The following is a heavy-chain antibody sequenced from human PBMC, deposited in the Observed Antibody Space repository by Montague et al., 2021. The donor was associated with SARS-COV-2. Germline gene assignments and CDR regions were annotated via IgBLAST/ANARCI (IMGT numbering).Heavy chain of an antibody. CDR3: ARHSGRDTIFGVVIVPDAFDI. J-gene: IGHJ3*02. CDR1: GSSISSSSYY. D-gene: IGHD3-3*01. CDR2: IYYSGST. Sequence: SETLSLTCTVSGSSISSSSYYWGWIRQPPGKGLEWIGSIYYSGSTYYNPSLKSRVTMSVDTSKNQFSLKLSSVTAADTAVYYCARHSGRDTIFGVVIVPDAFDIWGQRTMVTVSS. V-gene: IGHV4-39*01.